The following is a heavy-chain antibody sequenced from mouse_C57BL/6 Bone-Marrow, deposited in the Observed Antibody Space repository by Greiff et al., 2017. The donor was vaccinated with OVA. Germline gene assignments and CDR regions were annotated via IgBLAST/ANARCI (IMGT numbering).Heavy chain of an antibody. Sequence: QVQLQQSGAELARPGASVKLSCKASGYTFTSYGLSWVKQRTGQGLEWIGEIYPRSGNPYYNEKFKGKATLTADKSSSTAYMELRSLTSEDSAVYFCAGCRAWDGAYWGQGTLVTVSA. J-gene: IGHJ3*01. D-gene: IGHD4-1*01. CDR2: IYPRSGNP. V-gene: IGHV1-81*01. CDR3: AGCRAWDGAY. CDR1: GYTFTSYG.